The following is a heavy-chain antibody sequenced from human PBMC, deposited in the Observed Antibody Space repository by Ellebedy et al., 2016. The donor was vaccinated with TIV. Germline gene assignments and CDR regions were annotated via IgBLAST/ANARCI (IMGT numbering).Heavy chain of an antibody. D-gene: IGHD2-21*02. V-gene: IGHV5-51*01. J-gene: IGHJ5*02. CDR3: ARGDYYEDPNWFDP. CDR1: GYRFSNYW. Sequence: GESLKISCKGSGYRFSNYWIGWVRQMPGKGLEWMGIIYPGDSDTRYSPSFQGQVTISADKSISTAYLQWSSLKASDTAMYYCARGDYYEDPNWFDPWGQGTLVTVSS. CDR2: IYPGDSDT.